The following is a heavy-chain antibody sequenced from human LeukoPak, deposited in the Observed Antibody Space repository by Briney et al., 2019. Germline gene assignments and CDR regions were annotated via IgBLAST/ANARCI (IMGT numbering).Heavy chain of an antibody. J-gene: IGHJ5*02. V-gene: IGHV1-46*01. CDR2: IKPSLCNT. CDR1: GYTFTSYY. CDR3: SRGHLYDFWSGFQGNWFDP. Sequence: ASVKVSCMASGYTFTSYYMHLVRQAPRQGLEGIGIIKPSLCNTSYLQKFQGRVTMTSDTSTVTVYIELSSLRSEDPTVDYCSRGHLYDFWSGFQGNWFDPWAQGTLVPVPS. D-gene: IGHD3-3*01.